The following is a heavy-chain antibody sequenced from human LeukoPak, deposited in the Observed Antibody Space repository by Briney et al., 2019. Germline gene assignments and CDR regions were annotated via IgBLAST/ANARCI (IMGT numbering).Heavy chain of an antibody. CDR3: ARDRRGAIDY. Sequence: GGSLRLSCAASGYTFTGYYMHWVRQAPGQGLEWMGWINPNSGGTNYAQKFQGRVTMSRDTSISTAYMELSRLRSDDTAVYYCARDRRGAIDYWGQGTLVTVSS. CDR1: GYTFTGYY. D-gene: IGHD6-25*01. V-gene: IGHV1-2*02. J-gene: IGHJ4*02. CDR2: INPNSGGT.